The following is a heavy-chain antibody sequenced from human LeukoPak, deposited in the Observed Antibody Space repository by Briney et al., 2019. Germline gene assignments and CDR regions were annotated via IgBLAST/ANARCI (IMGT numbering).Heavy chain of an antibody. CDR2: MNPNSGNT. V-gene: IGHV1-8*01. Sequence: ASVKVSCKASGYTFTSYDINWVRQATGQGLEWTGWMNPNSGNTGYAQKSQGRVTMTRNTSISTAYMELSSLRSEDTAVYYCARVKYYYYMDVWGKGTTVTVSS. CDR3: ARVKYYYYMDV. CDR1: GYTFTSYD. J-gene: IGHJ6*03.